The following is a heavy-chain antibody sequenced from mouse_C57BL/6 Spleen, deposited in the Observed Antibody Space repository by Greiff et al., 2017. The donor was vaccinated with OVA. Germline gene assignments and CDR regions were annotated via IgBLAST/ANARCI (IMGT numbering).Heavy chain of an antibody. CDR1: GYTFTDYE. D-gene: IGHD2-1*01. CDR2: IDPETGGT. J-gene: IGHJ2*01. CDR3: TRPNYGNYGY. Sequence: QVQLQQSGAELVRPGASVTLSCKASGYTFTDYEMHWVKQTPVHGLEWIGAIDPETGGTAYNQKFKGKAILTADKSSSTAYMELRSLTSEDSAVYYCTRPNYGNYGYWGQGTTLTVSS. V-gene: IGHV1-15*01.